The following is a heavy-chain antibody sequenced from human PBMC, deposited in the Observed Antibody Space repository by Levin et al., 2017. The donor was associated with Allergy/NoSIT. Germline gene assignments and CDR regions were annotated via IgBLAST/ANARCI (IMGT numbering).Heavy chain of an antibody. D-gene: IGHD3-10*01. J-gene: IGHJ4*02. CDR1: GFTFSSYA. CDR2: ISGSGGST. Sequence: LGESLKISCAASGFTFSSYAMSWVRQAPGKGLEWVSAISGSGGSTYYADSVKGRFTISRDNSKNTLYLQMNSLRAEDTAVYYCAKKGRLRYYGSGSWIDYWGQGTLVTVSS. CDR3: AKKGRLRYYGSGSWIDY. V-gene: IGHV3-23*01.